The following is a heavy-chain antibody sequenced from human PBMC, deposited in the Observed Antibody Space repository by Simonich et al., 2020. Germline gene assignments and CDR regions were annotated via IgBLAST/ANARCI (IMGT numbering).Heavy chain of an antibody. D-gene: IGHD6-6*01. CDR3: AREYSSSSDPYWYFDL. Sequence: EVQLVESGGGLVQPGGSLRLSCAASGFTFSSYWLSWVRQAPGKGLVGGANRKQDGSEKYSVNSVKGRFTISRDNAKNSLNLQKNSLRAEDTAVYYCAREYSSSSDPYWYFDLWGRGTLVTVSS. J-gene: IGHJ2*01. CDR2: RKQDGSEK. CDR1: GFTFSSYW. V-gene: IGHV3-7*01.